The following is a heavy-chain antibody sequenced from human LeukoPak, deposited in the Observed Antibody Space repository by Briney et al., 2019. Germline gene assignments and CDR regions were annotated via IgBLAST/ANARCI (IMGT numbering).Heavy chain of an antibody. CDR2: IKQDGSEK. V-gene: IGHV3-7*01. D-gene: IGHD3-22*01. J-gene: IGHJ4*02. Sequence: GGSLRLSCVASGITFSSYSMNWVRQAPGKGLEWVANIKQDGSEKYYVDSVKGRFTISRDNAKNSLYLQMNSLRAEDTAVYYCARLKRNGYYDSSGYYYFDYWGQGTLVTVSS. CDR1: GITFSSYS. CDR3: ARLKRNGYYDSSGYYYFDY.